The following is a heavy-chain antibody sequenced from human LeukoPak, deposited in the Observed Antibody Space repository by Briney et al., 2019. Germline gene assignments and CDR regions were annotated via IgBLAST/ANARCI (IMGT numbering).Heavy chain of an antibody. CDR3: AKARDGSGSYFHYFDY. V-gene: IGHV3-33*06. Sequence: GRSLRLSCAASGFTFSNSGMHWVRQAPGKGLEWVAVIWYDGSNKYYADSVKGRFTLSRDNSKNTVYLQINSLRGEDTAVYYCAKARDGSGSYFHYFDYWGQGALVTVSS. J-gene: IGHJ4*02. CDR2: IWYDGSNK. D-gene: IGHD3-10*01. CDR1: GFTFSNSG.